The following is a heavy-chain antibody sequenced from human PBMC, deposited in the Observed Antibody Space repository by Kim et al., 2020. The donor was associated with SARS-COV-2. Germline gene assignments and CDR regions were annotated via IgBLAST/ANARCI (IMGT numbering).Heavy chain of an antibody. CDR1: GGSISSSSYY. CDR3: ARVDTAMGDVYYVDY. J-gene: IGHJ4*02. CDR2: IYYSGST. D-gene: IGHD5-18*01. Sequence: SETLSLTCTVSGGSISSSSYYWGWIRQPPGKGLEWIGSIYYSGSTYYNPSLRSRVTISVDTSKNQFSLKLSSVTAADTAVYYCARVDTAMGDVYYVDYWGRGALITVSS. V-gene: IGHV4-39*07.